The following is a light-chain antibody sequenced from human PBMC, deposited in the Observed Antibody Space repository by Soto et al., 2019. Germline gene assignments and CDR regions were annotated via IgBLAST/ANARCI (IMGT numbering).Light chain of an antibody. CDR3: HQYGGSLPYT. CDR1: QSVTSYY. CDR2: DTS. J-gene: IGKJ2*01. Sequence: EIVLTQSPGTLYLSPGERATLSCRASQSVTSYYLAWYQHKPGQAPRLLISDTSNRASGIPGRFSGSGSGTDFTLSISSLEPEDFAVYFCHQYGGSLPYTFGPGTKLEIK. V-gene: IGKV3-20*01.